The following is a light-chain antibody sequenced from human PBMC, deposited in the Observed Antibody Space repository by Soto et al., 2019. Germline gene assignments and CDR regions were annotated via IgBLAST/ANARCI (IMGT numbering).Light chain of an antibody. CDR1: QSVSGSY. CDR3: QQYGSSLGA. J-gene: IGKJ1*01. CDR2: GAC. Sequence: EIVLTQSPGTLSLSPGERATLSCRASQSVSGSYLAWYQQKPGQAPRLLIYGACSRAIGIPYRFSGSGSGTDFIFTISRLEPEDFAMYYCQQYGSSLGAFGQGTKVEI. V-gene: IGKV3-20*01.